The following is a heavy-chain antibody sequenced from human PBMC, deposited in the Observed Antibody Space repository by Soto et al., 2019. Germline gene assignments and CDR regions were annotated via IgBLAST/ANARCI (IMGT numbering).Heavy chain of an antibody. CDR3: ARGGYSSTWSNLLDRSGLDV. V-gene: IGHV1-2*04. J-gene: IGHJ6*02. D-gene: IGHD6-13*01. CDR2: VNPNSGGT. Sequence: ASVKVSCKASGYTFTGYYIHWVRQAPGQGLEWMGWVNPNSGGTNYAQKFQGWVTMTRDTSISTAYMELSRLRSDDTAVYYCARGGYSSTWSNLLDRSGLDVWGQGTTVTVSS. CDR1: GYTFTGYY.